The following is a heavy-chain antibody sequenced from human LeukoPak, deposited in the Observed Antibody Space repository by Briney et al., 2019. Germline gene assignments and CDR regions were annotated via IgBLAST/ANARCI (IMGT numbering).Heavy chain of an antibody. CDR1: GGSISSTIYY. CDR2: IYYSGST. Sequence: PSETLSLTCTVSGGSISSTIYYWGWIRQPPGKGLEWIGSIYYSGSTYYNPSLKSRVTISVDTSKNQFSLRLSSVTAADTAVYCCARHSSSLPFDSWGQGTLVTVSS. CDR3: ARHSSSLPFDS. J-gene: IGHJ4*02. V-gene: IGHV4-39*01. D-gene: IGHD6-13*01.